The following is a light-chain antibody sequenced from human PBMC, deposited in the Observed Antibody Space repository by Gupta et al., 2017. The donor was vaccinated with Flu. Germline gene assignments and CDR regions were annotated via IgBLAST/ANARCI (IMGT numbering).Light chain of an antibody. Sequence: SSDVGGSDYVSWYQQHPDKAPKLIIYDVTSRPSGVSRRFSCAKSGNTAPLTISGLQAEDETDYYCSSYTSGSTFYVFGTGTKVTVL. V-gene: IGLV2-14*04. CDR2: DVT. CDR1: SSDVGGSDY. CDR3: SSYTSGSTFYV. J-gene: IGLJ1*01.